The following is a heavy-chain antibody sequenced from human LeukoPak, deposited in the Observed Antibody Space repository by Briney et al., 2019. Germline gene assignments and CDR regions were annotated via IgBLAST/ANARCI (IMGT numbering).Heavy chain of an antibody. V-gene: IGHV3-23*01. Sequence: GGSLRLSCTASGFTFSSSVMTWVRQAPGKGLEWVSTISGSGGTTYYADSVKGRFTISRDNSKNTLYQEMDSLRADDTAVYSCVKDPPSVVGNDFHIWSEGTMVTVSS. CDR1: GFTFSSSV. CDR3: VKDPPSVVGNDFHI. CDR2: ISGSGGTT. J-gene: IGHJ3*02. D-gene: IGHD2-21*01.